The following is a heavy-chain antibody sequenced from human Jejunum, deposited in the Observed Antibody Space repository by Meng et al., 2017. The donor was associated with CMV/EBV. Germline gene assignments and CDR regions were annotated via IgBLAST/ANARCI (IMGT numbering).Heavy chain of an antibody. D-gene: IGHD1-26*01. V-gene: IGHV4-59*01. CDR2: VPRSGDT. CDR1: GGSISTYS. CDR3: ARAYSGSYWIEY. J-gene: IGHJ4*02. Sequence: CHVSGGSISTYSGTWVRQMPGKGLEWIGYVPRSGDTQYNPSLKSRVTISVDTAKNQFSVRLTSVTAADTAVYYCARAYSGSYWIEYWGQGTLVTVSS.